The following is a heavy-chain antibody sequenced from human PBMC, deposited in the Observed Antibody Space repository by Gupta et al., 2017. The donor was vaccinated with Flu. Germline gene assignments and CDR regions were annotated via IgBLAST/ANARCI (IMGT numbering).Heavy chain of an antibody. CDR3: ANRCSGGSCHKRHGY. D-gene: IGHD2-15*01. CDR2: ISGSGGST. J-gene: IGHJ4*02. Sequence: EVQLLESGGGLVQPGGCLGLSCAASGLTFRSYVMSWVRPAPGKGLEWVSAISGSGGSTYYADAVKGRFTISRDNSKNTLYLQMNSLRAEDTAVYYCANRCSGGSCHKRHGYWGQGTLVTVSS. CDR1: GLTFRSYV. V-gene: IGHV3-23*01.